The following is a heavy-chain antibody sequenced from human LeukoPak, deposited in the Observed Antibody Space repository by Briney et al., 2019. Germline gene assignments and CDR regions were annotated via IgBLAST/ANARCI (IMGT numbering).Heavy chain of an antibody. J-gene: IGHJ4*02. CDR1: GFTFSDYA. V-gene: IGHV3-23*01. CDR3: AKGSRSNGYYIDY. Sequence: GGSLRLSCAASGFTFSDYAMTWVRQAPGKGLEWVSAISGSGGSTYYADSVKGRFTISRDNSKNTGYLQLNTLRAEDTAVYYCAKGSRSNGYYIDYWGQGTLVTVSS. CDR2: ISGSGGST. D-gene: IGHD6-6*01.